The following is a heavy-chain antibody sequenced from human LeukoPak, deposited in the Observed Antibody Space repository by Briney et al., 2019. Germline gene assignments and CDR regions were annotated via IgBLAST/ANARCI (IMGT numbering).Heavy chain of an antibody. CDR2: ISGSGGST. V-gene: IGHV3-23*01. J-gene: IGHJ4*02. Sequence: GGSLRLSCAANVFTFSSYAMSWVRQAPGKGLEWVSGISGSGGSTYYAVSVKGRFTISRDNSKNTLYLQMNGLRAEDTALYYCAKDVGFLEWLVCFDYWGQGTLVTVSS. CDR1: VFTFSSYA. CDR3: AKDVGFLEWLVCFDY. D-gene: IGHD3-3*01.